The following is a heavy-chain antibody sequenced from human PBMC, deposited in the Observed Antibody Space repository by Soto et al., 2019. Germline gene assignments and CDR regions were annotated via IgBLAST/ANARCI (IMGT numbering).Heavy chain of an antibody. V-gene: IGHV1-69*12. D-gene: IGHD1-1*01. CDR2: IMPIFRTP. J-gene: IGHJ6*02. Sequence: QVQLEQSGAEVKKPGSSVKVSCKASGGTFRNSAISWVRQAPGQGLEWMGGIMPIFRTPDYAHKFQGRVTITADESTTTAYMELSGLRSVDTAVYYCARDNDRPQLGGNYYYILDVWGHGTTVTVSS. CDR3: ARDNDRPQLGGNYYYILDV. CDR1: GGTFRNSA.